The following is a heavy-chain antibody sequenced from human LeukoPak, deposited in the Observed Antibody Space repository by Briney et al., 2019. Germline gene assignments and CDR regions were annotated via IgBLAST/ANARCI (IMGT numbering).Heavy chain of an antibody. Sequence: GGSLRLSCAASGFTFSSYGMHWVRQAPGKGLEWVAVISYDGSNKYYADSVKGRFTISRDNSKNTLYLQMNSLRAEDTAVYYCAKDLYSSSWYPQPTGDYWGQGTLVTVSS. D-gene: IGHD6-13*01. CDR3: AKDLYSSSWYPQPTGDY. CDR1: GFTFSSYG. CDR2: ISYDGSNK. J-gene: IGHJ4*02. V-gene: IGHV3-30*18.